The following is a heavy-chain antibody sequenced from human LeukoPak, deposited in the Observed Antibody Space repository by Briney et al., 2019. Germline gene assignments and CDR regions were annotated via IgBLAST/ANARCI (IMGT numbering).Heavy chain of an antibody. CDR1: GFTFSTYW. J-gene: IGHJ4*02. CDR3: ARALFSDSDY. Sequence: GGSLRLSCAASGFTFSTYWMTWVRQAPGKGLEWVANIKQDGSDKYYVDSVKGRFTVSRDNAKNSLYLQMNSLRAEDTAVYYCARALFSDSDYWGQGTLVTVSS. V-gene: IGHV3-7*02. D-gene: IGHD2-21*02. CDR2: IKQDGSDK.